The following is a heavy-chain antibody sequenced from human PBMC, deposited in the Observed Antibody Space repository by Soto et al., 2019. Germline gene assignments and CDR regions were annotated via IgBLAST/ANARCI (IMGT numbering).Heavy chain of an antibody. V-gene: IGHV3-33*01. Sequence: QVQLVESGGGVVQPGRSLRLSCAASGFTFSSYGMHWVRQAPGKGLEWVAVIWYDGSNKYYADSVKGRFTISRDNSKNTXYXRMNSLRAEDTAVYYCARAARPYYYGSGSYYYGMDVWGQGTTVTVSS. CDR3: ARAARPYYYGSGSYYYGMDV. CDR1: GFTFSSYG. D-gene: IGHD3-10*01. J-gene: IGHJ6*02. CDR2: IWYDGSNK.